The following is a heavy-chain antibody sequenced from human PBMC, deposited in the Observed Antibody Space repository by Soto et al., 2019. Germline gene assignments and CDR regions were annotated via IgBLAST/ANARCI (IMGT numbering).Heavy chain of an antibody. CDR3: ANGGDYDDAFDI. V-gene: IGHV3-30*18. CDR1: GFTFSSYG. J-gene: IGHJ3*02. Sequence: QVQLVESGGGVVQPGRSLRLSCAASGFTFSSYGMHWVRQAPGKGLEWVAVISYDGSNKYYADSVKGRFTISIDNSKNTLYLQMNSLRAEDTAVYYCANGGDYDDAFDIWGQGTMVTVSS. CDR2: ISYDGSNK. D-gene: IGHD4-17*01.